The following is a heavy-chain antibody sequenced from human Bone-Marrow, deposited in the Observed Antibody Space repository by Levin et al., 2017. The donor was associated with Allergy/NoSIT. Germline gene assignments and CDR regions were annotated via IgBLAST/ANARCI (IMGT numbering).Heavy chain of an antibody. CDR2: VSSNGGST. J-gene: IGHJ4*02. CDR1: GFTFSSYA. Sequence: GGSLRLSCSASGFTFSSYAMHWVRQAPGKGLEYVSAVSSNGGSTYYTDSVKGRFTISRDNSKNTLYLQMSTLRAEDTAVYYCVKSFDSSGYYPGWGQGTLVTVSS. V-gene: IGHV3-64D*06. D-gene: IGHD3-22*01. CDR3: VKSFDSSGYYPG.